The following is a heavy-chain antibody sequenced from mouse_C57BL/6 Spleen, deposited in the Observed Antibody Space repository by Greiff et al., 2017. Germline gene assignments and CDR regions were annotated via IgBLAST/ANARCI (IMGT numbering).Heavy chain of an antibody. J-gene: IGHJ2*01. Sequence: QVQLQQSGAELVRPGASVKLSCKASGYTFTDYYINWVKQRPGQGLEWIARIYPGSGNTYYNEKFKGKATLTAEKSSSTAYMQLSSLTSEDSAVYFCARRLRYGLSYYLDYWGQGTTLTVSS. CDR3: ARRLRYGLSYYLDY. V-gene: IGHV1-76*01. D-gene: IGHD1-1*01. CDR1: GYTFTDYY. CDR2: IYPGSGNT.